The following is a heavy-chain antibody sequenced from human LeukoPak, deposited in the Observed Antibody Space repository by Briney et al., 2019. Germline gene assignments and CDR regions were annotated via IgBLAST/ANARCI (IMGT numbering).Heavy chain of an antibody. Sequence: QPGGSLRLSCAVSGFIGYDGYMNWVRQAPGRGLEWFSVIYRGGVTYYADSVKGRFFISRDDSKNTWHLQLNSLKTEDTAVYYCAGASSDGVLIDATSFDLWGQGTLVSVSS. D-gene: IGHD2-15*01. J-gene: IGHJ4*02. CDR2: IYRGGVT. CDR3: AGASSDGVLIDATSFDL. V-gene: IGHV3-66*01. CDR1: GFIGYDGY.